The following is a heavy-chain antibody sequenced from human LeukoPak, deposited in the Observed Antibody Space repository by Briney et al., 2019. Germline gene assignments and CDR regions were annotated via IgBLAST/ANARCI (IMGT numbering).Heavy chain of an antibody. CDR2: ISYDGSNK. J-gene: IGHJ4*02. CDR3: AREMGSGTFDY. Sequence: PGGSLRLSCTASGFTFSSYGMHWVRQAPGKGLEWVAVISYDGSNKYYADSVKGRFTISRDNAKNTLYLQMNSLRAEDTAVYYCAREMGSGTFDYWGQGTLVTVSS. D-gene: IGHD3-10*01. V-gene: IGHV3-30*03. CDR1: GFTFSSYG.